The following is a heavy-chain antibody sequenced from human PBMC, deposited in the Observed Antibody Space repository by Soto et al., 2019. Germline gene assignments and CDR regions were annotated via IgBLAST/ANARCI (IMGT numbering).Heavy chain of an antibody. CDR2: IYHSGSF. D-gene: IGHD3-16*02. V-gene: IGHV4-34*01. J-gene: IGHJ4*02. Sequence: PSETLALTCAVYVGSFSGYYWSWIRQPPGKGLEWIGEIYHSGSFNYNPSLKSRVTISLDTSKNQFSLRVSSVTAADTAVYYCARAPETPPIVRVVVPYFFDSWGQGTLVTVSS. CDR1: VGSFSGYY. CDR3: ARAPETPPIVRVVVPYFFDS.